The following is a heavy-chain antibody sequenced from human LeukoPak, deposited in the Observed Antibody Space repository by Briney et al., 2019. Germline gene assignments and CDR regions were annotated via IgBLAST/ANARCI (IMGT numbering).Heavy chain of an antibody. J-gene: IGHJ4*02. V-gene: IGHV1-46*01. CDR2: INPSGGST. D-gene: IGHD3-9*01. CDR1: GYTFTNYY. Sequence: ASVKVSCKASGYTFTNYYMHWVRQAPGQGLEWMGIINPSGGSTSYAQKFQGRVTMTRDMSTSTVYMELSSLRSEDTAVYYCARDAYDILTGSARNFDYWGQGTLVTVSS. CDR3: ARDAYDILTGSARNFDY.